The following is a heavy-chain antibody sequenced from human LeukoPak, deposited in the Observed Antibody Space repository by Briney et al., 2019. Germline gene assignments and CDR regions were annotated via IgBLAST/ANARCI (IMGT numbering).Heavy chain of an antibody. CDR3: ARDFRHCGGDCYSERHYYFDF. Sequence: PGGSLRLSCAASGFTFSSYAMHWVRQAPGKGLEWVAVISYDGSNKYYADSVKGRFTISRDNAKNSLYLQMNSLRAEDTAVYYCARDFRHCGGDCYSERHYYFDFWGQGTLVTVSS. J-gene: IGHJ4*02. V-gene: IGHV3-30-3*01. CDR2: ISYDGSNK. D-gene: IGHD2-21*02. CDR1: GFTFSSYA.